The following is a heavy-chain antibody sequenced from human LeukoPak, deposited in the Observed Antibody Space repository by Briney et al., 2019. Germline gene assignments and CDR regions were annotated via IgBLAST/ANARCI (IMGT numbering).Heavy chain of an antibody. V-gene: IGHV3-7*01. D-gene: IGHD1-1*01. Sequence: PGGSLRLSCAASGFPFSSYWMSWVRQAPGKGLEWVANIKQDGSDKYYVDSVKGRFTISRDNAKNSLYLQLNSLRADDTAVYYCARLTGTTDFDYWGQGTLVTVSS. J-gene: IGHJ4*02. CDR2: IKQDGSDK. CDR1: GFPFSSYW. CDR3: ARLTGTTDFDY.